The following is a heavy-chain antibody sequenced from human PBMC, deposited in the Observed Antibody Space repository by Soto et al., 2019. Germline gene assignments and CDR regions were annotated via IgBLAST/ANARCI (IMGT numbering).Heavy chain of an antibody. V-gene: IGHV3-30*18. CDR3: AKDADFDTRNPHH. CDR1: GFPFSRYE. CDR2: ISHDGSNK. J-gene: IGHJ4*02. D-gene: IGHD3-22*01. Sequence: GGSLRLSCAASGFPFSRYEIHWVRQVPGRGLEWVALISHDGSNKYYVDSVKGRFIISRDNSKNTVYLQMNSLRTEDTALYYCAKDADFDTRNPHHRGQATLVTVSS.